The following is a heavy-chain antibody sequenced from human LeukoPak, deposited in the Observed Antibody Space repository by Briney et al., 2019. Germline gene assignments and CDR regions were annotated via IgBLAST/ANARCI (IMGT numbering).Heavy chain of an antibody. CDR2: ISAYNGNT. J-gene: IGHJ5*02. CDR1: GYTFTSYG. D-gene: IGHD6-6*01. V-gene: IGHV1-18*01. Sequence: GASVKVSCKASGYTFTSYGISWVRQAPGQGLEWMGWISAYNGNTNYAQKLQGRVTMTTDTSTSTAYMKLRSLRSDDTAVYYCARDLGSSATSTNWFDPWGQGTLVTVSS. CDR3: ARDLGSSATSTNWFDP.